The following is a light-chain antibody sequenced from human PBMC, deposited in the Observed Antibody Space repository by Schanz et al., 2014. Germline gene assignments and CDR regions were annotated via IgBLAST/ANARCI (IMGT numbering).Light chain of an antibody. Sequence: DIQMTQSPSTLSASVGDRVTITCRASQSISSWLAWYQQKPGKAPKLLIYTTSNLQSGVPSRFSGSGSGTEFTLTISSLQSEDFAVYYCQQYNNWQRTFGQGTKVEIK. CDR1: QSISSW. V-gene: IGKV1-5*03. CDR3: QQYNNWQRT. J-gene: IGKJ1*01. CDR2: TTS.